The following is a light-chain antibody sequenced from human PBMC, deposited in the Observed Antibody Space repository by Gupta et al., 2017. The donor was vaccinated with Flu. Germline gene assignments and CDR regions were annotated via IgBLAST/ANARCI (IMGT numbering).Light chain of an antibody. CDR3: HQCNNELFT. V-gene: IGKV3-11*01. CDR2: DAS. J-gene: IGKJ3*01. Sequence: EIVFTQSPATLSLSPGERATLSCRASQSVSTYLSCYQQKPGQAPKLLIYDASSRATGIPARFTGSGSGTDFILTIISLEPRDFAVYYCHQCNNELFTFGHGTKVEIK. CDR1: QSVSTY.